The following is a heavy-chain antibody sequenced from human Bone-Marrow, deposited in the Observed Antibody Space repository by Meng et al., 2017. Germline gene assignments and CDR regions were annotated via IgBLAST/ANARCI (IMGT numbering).Heavy chain of an antibody. CDR2: IIPIFGTA. D-gene: IGHD3-10*01. CDR1: GGTFSSYA. CDR3: ASLTYGSGLPGVDGP. J-gene: IGHJ5*02. V-gene: IGHV1-69*13. Sequence: SVKVSCKASGGTFSSYAISWVRQAPGQGLEWMGGIIPIFGTANYAQKFQGRVTITADASTSTAYMELSSLRSEDTAVYYCASLTYGSGLPGVDGPWGQGTLVTVSS.